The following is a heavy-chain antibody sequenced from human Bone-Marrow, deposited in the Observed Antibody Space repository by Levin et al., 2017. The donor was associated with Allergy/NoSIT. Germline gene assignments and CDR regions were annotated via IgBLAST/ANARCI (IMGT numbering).Heavy chain of an antibody. D-gene: IGHD5-18*01. V-gene: IGHV4-59*08. CDR1: GGSISTYY. J-gene: IGHJ4*02. CDR3: AGHAGPIHLWLMDC. CDR2: VYYSGST. Sequence: SETLSLTCTVSGGSISTYYWSWIRQPPGKGLEWIGYVYYSGSTNYNPSLKSRVTMSVDTSKNHFSLKLSSVTAADTGVDYCAGHAGPIHLWLMDCWGQGTLVTVSS.